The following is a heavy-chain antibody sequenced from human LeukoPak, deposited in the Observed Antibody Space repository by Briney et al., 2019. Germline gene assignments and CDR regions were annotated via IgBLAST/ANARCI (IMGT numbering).Heavy chain of an antibody. Sequence: GASVKVSCKASGGTFSSYSISWVRQAPGQGLEWMGVIIPMFGTTTYAQRFQGRVTITADKSTSTAYMELSSLRSEDTAVYYCARGGASRYYYGSGSYAHWGQGTLVTVSS. V-gene: IGHV1-69*06. CDR3: ARGGASRYYYGSGSYAH. CDR1: GGTFSSYS. J-gene: IGHJ4*02. CDR2: IIPMFGTT. D-gene: IGHD3-10*01.